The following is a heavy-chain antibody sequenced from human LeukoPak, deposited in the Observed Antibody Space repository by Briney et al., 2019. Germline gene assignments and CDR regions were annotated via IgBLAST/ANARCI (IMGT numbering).Heavy chain of an antibody. CDR1: GYTFTDYY. CDR3: ARDRGWNDGDY. D-gene: IGHD1-1*01. Sequence: ASVKVSCKASGYTFTDYYIHWVRQAPGQGLEWMGWLNPNSGDTNYAQRFQGRVTMTSDTSTKTAYMELSRLRSDDTAVYYCARDRGWNDGDYWGQGTLVTVSS. CDR2: LNPNSGDT. J-gene: IGHJ4*02. V-gene: IGHV1-2*02.